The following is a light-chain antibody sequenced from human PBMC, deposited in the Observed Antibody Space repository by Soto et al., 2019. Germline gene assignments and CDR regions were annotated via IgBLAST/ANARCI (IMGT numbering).Light chain of an antibody. CDR3: GTWDSSLSVVV. Sequence: QSVLTHPPPVSAAPGQKVTISCSGSSSNIGNNYVSWYQHLPGTAPKLLIYDNNKRPSGIPDRFSGSKSGTSATLGITGLQTGDEADYYCGTWDSSLSVVVFGGGTKVTVL. CDR1: SSNIGNNY. V-gene: IGLV1-51*01. J-gene: IGLJ2*01. CDR2: DNN.